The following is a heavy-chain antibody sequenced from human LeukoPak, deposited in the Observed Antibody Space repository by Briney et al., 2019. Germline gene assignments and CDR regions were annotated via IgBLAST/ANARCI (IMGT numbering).Heavy chain of an antibody. V-gene: IGHV4-4*08. Sequence: SETLSLTCTVSGGSIRSDFWSWIRQPPGKGLEWIGRIYTSGSTNYNPSLKSRVTLSVDTSKNQFSLKLSSVTAADTAVYYCARDRRDDFWSGYEIFYYYYMDVWGKGTTVTVSS. CDR3: ARDRRDDFWSGYEIFYYYYMDV. J-gene: IGHJ6*03. D-gene: IGHD3-3*01. CDR2: IYTSGST. CDR1: GGSIRSDF.